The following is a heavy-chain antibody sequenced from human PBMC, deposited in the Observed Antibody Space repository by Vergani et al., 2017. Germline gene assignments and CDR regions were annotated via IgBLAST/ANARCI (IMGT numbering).Heavy chain of an antibody. CDR3: ARHSTVEWLVKLGWIDP. V-gene: IGHV4-39*01. D-gene: IGHD6-19*01. Sequence: QLQLQESGPGLVKPSATLSLTCSVSGASIRSSNYYWGWIRQPPGKGLEWIASIYYSVSTYYNPSLKSRVTISVDTSKNQFSLKLSSVPAADTAVYFCARHSTVEWLVKLGWIDPWGQGILVTVSS. J-gene: IGHJ5*02. CDR1: GASIRSSNYY. CDR2: IYYSVST.